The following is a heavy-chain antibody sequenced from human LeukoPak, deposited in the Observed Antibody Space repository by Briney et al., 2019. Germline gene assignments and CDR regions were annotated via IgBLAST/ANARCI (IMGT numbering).Heavy chain of an antibody. CDR1: GGSISSYY. D-gene: IGHD3-10*01. V-gene: IGHV4-4*07. Sequence: PSETLSLTCTVSGGSISSYYWSWSRHPAGKGLEWIWRIYTSGSTNYNPSLKSRVTMSVDTSKNQFSLKLSSVTAADTAVYYCARDWRNGSGSSLFDYWGQGTLVTVSS. CDR3: ARDWRNGSGSSLFDY. J-gene: IGHJ4*02. CDR2: IYTSGST.